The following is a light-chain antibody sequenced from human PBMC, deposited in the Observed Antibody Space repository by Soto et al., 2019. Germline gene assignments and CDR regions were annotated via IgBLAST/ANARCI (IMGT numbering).Light chain of an antibody. V-gene: IGKV3-15*01. CDR2: GAS. J-gene: IGKJ1*01. CDR3: QQYNNRWT. Sequence: ERVMTQSPATLSVSPGERAILSCRASQSVSTSLAWYQQKPGQAPRLLIYGASTRATGIPARFSGSGSGAEFTLTISRRESEDFAVYYCQQYNNRWTFGQGTKEEI. CDR1: QSVSTS.